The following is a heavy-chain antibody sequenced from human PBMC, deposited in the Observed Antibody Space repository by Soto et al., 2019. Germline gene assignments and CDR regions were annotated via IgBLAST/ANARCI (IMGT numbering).Heavy chain of an antibody. Sequence: QIQLVQSGGEVKKPGASVKVSCKSSGYNFISHSITWVRQAPGQGLEWMGRISAYNGNTNHAQKFQGRLTMTTDTSTSTAYMELRSLRSDDTAVYYCARGAFCGGAPGCRDMDVWGQGTPVTVSS. CDR3: ARGAFCGGAPGCRDMDV. D-gene: IGHD2-21*01. V-gene: IGHV1-18*01. J-gene: IGHJ6*02. CDR2: ISAYNGNT. CDR1: GYNFISHS.